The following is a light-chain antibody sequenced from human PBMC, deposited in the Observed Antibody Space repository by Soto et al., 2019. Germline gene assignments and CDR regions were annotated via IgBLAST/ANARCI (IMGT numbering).Light chain of an antibody. J-gene: IGLJ2*01. CDR2: RNN. Sequence: QSVLTQPPSASGTPGQRVTISCSGSSSNIGSNYVYWYQQLPGTAPKLLISRNNQRPSGVPDRFSGSKSGTSASLAISGRRSEVEADYYCVAWYDILSGRVVFAGGTKLTVL. CDR1: SSNIGSNY. CDR3: VAWYDILSGRVV. V-gene: IGLV1-47*01.